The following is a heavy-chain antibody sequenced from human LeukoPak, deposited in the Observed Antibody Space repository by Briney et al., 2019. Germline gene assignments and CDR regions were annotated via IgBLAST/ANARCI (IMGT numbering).Heavy chain of an antibody. D-gene: IGHD3-16*02. Sequence: SETLSLTCTVSGGSISSGSYYWSWIRQPAGKGLEWIGRIYTSGSTNYNPSPKSRVNISVDTSKNQFSLKLSSVTAADTAVYYCARSYLGPWYFDLWGRGTLVTVSS. CDR2: IYTSGST. CDR3: ARSYLGPWYFDL. J-gene: IGHJ2*01. CDR1: GGSISSGSYY. V-gene: IGHV4-61*02.